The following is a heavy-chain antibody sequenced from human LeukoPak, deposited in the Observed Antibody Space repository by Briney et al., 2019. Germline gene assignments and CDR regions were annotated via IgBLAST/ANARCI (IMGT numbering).Heavy chain of an antibody. V-gene: IGHV5-51*01. Sequence: AESLQISSKGTAYTFTSYWIGWWLQLPGKGLEWMGIIYPGDSVTRYSPSFQGQVTISADKSISTAYLQWSSLKASDTAMYYCARRGDGYNLNFDYWGQGTLVTVSS. D-gene: IGHD5-24*01. CDR2: IYPGDSVT. J-gene: IGHJ4*02. CDR3: ARRGDGYNLNFDY. CDR1: AYTFTSYW.